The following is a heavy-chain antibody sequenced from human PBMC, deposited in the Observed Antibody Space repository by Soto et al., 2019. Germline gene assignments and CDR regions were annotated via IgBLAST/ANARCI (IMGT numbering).Heavy chain of an antibody. V-gene: IGHV4-4*02. J-gene: IGHJ5*02. CDR3: AGQPYNSRFDP. CDR1: GGSISSSNW. Sequence: AETLSLTCAVSGGSISSSNWWSWVRQPPGKGLEWIGYIYDIKSTNYNPSLKSRVTISVDTSKNQFSLKLSSVTAADTAVYYCAGQPYNSRFDPWGQGTLVTVS. CDR2: IYDIKST. D-gene: IGHD1-20*01.